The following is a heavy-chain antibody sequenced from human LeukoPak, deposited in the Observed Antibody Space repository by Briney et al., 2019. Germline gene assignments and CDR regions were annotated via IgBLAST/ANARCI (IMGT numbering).Heavy chain of an antibody. CDR1: GGTFSSYA. J-gene: IGHJ3*02. CDR2: IIPIFGTA. V-gene: IGHV1-69*05. D-gene: IGHD1-14*01. CDR3: ASNPETDDAFDI. Sequence: ASVKVSCKASGGTFSSYAISWVRQAPGQGLEWMGGIIPIFGTANCAQKFQGRVTITTDESTSTAYMELSSLRSEETAVYYCASNPETDDAFDIWGQGTMVTVSS.